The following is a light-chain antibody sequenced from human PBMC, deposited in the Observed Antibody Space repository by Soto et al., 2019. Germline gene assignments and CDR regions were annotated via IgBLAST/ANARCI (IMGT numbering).Light chain of an antibody. CDR3: SSFTSSSTLGYV. V-gene: IGLV2-14*01. Sequence: QSVLTQPASVSGSPGQSITISCTGTSSDVGGYNYVSWYQQHPGKAPKIMIYEVSNRPSGVSNRFSGSKSGNTASLTISGLQAEDEADCYCSSFTSSSTLGYVFGTGTKVTVL. CDR2: EVS. CDR1: SSDVGGYNY. J-gene: IGLJ1*01.